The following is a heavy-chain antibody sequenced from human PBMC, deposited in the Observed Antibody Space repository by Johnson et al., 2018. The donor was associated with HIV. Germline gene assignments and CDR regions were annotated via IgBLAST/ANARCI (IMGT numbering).Heavy chain of an antibody. CDR3: AKFLAWGLYSSSWYHAFDI. D-gene: IGHD6-13*01. CDR1: GFTFSSYA. J-gene: IGHJ3*02. V-gene: IGHV3-30*04. Sequence: QMLLVESGGGVVQPGRSLRLSCAASGFTFSSYAMHWVRQAPGKGLEWVAVISYDGSNKYYADSVKGRFTISRDNSKNTLYLQMNSLRAEDTAVYYCAKFLAWGLYSSSWYHAFDIWGQGTMVTVSS. CDR2: ISYDGSNK.